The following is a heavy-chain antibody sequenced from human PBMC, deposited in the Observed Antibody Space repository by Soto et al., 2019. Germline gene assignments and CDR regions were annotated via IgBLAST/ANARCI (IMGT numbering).Heavy chain of an antibody. CDR1: GYSFTSYW. D-gene: IGHD2-8*01. CDR2: IYPGDSDT. CDR3: AIPSVLMVYATNDAFDI. J-gene: IGHJ3*02. V-gene: IGHV5-51*01. Sequence: GESLKISCKGSGYSFTSYWIGWVRQMPGKGLEWMGIIYPGDSDTRYSPSFQGQVTISADKSISTAYLQWSSLKASDTAMYYCAIPSVLMVYATNDAFDIWGQGTMVTVSS.